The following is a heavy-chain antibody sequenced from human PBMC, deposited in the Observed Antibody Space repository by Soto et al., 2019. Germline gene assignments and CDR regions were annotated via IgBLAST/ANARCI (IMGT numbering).Heavy chain of an antibody. CDR1: GFTFSSYS. CDR3: ARVIAARPGGRQWGDDAFDI. D-gene: IGHD6-6*01. V-gene: IGHV3-48*04. J-gene: IGHJ3*02. Sequence: GGSLRLSCAASGFTFSSYSMNWVRQAPGKGLEWVSYISSSSSTIYYADSVKGRFTISRDNAKNSLYLQMNSLRAEDTAVYYCARVIAARPGGRQWGDDAFDIWGQGTMVTVSS. CDR2: ISSSSSTI.